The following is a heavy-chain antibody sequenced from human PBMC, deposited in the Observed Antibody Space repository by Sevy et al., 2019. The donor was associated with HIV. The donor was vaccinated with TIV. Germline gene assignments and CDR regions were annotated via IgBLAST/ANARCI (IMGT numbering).Heavy chain of an antibody. CDR1: GFTFSNYW. CDR2: IRGDGTTT. D-gene: IGHD3-16*01. CDR3: SRYAYDSNFDY. Sequence: GGSLRLSCAASGFTFSNYWMHWVRQVPGKGPTWVSNIRGDGTTTVYAVSVKGRFTISRDNAKNTLYLQMNNLRAEDTATYYCSRYAYDSNFDYWGQGTLVTVSS. V-gene: IGHV3-74*01. J-gene: IGHJ4*02.